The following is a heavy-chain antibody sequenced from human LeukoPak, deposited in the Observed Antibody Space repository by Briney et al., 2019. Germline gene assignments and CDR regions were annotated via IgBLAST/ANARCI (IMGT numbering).Heavy chain of an antibody. CDR1: GGSISITDYY. J-gene: IGHJ4*02. Sequence: ESSETLSLTCTVSGGSISITDYYWGWIRQPPGKGLEWIGSIHYGGNTYYNPSLKSRVTKAVDTSKNQFSLKLSSVTAADTAVYYCARGVLFQPFDYWGQGTLVTVSS. CDR2: IHYGGNT. CDR3: ARGVLFQPFDY. V-gene: IGHV4-39*07. D-gene: IGHD2-21*01.